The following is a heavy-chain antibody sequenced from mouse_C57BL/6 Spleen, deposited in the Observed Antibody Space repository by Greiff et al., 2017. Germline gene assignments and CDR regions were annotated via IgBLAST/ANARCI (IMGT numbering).Heavy chain of an antibody. J-gene: IGHJ4*01. V-gene: IGHV5-4*01. CDR1: GFTFSSYA. CDR2: ISDGGSYT. Sequence: VQLKESGGGLVKPGGSLKLSCAASGFTFSSYAMSWVRQTPEKRLEWVATISDGGSYTYYPDNVKGRFTISRDNAKNNLYLQMSHLKSEDTAMYYCASVSAMDYWGQGTSVTVSS. CDR3: ASVSAMDY.